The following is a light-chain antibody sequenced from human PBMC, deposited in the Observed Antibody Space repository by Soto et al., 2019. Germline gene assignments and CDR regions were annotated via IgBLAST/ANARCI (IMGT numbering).Light chain of an antibody. Sequence: EIVLTQSPGTLSLSPGERATLSCRASQSVSSSYSAWYQQKPGQAPTLLIYGASIRATGIPDRFSGSGSGTDFTLTISRLEPEDFAVYYCQQYGGSPWTFGQGTKVEIK. CDR3: QQYGGSPWT. V-gene: IGKV3-20*01. CDR1: QSVSSSY. CDR2: GAS. J-gene: IGKJ1*01.